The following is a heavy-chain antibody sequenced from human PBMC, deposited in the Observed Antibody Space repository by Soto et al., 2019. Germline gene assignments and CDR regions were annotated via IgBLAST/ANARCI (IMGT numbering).Heavy chain of an antibody. V-gene: IGHV1-18*04. CDR3: ARAQMYSGAYHDF. J-gene: IGHJ4*02. D-gene: IGHD1-26*01. Sequence: QVQLVQSGAEVENPGASVKVSCKASGYTFTNFGINCVRQSPGQCLEWRGWVTPYTGNSNYAQKHQARLTITTDTPTNTAYMELSSLRSDDTAVYYCARAQMYSGAYHDFWGQGTLVTASS. CDR2: VTPYTGNS. CDR1: GYTFTNFG.